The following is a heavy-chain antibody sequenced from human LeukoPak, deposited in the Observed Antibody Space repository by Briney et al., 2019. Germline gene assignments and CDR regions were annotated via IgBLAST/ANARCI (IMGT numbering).Heavy chain of an antibody. CDR2: ISWNSGSI. CDR1: GFTFDDYA. V-gene: IGHV3-9*01. Sequence: GGSLRLSCAASGFTFDDYAMHWVRQAPGKGLEWVSGISWNSGSIGYADSVKGRFTISRDNSKNTLYLQMNSLRAEDTAVYYCAREGFPQAFDIWGQGTMVTVSS. J-gene: IGHJ3*02. CDR3: AREGFPQAFDI.